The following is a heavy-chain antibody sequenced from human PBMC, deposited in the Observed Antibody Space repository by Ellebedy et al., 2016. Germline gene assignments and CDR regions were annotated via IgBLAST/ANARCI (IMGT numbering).Heavy chain of an antibody. CDR1: GFTFSSYW. D-gene: IGHD6-6*01. CDR3: ASGGVEYSSSPRMIGEGDNWFNP. CDR2: IKQDGSEK. J-gene: IGHJ5*02. Sequence: GGSLRLSXAASGFTFSSYWMSWVRQAPGKGLEWVANIKQDGSEKYYVDSVKGRFTISRDNAKNSLYLQMNSLRAEDTAAYYCASGGVEYSSSPRMIGEGDNWFNPWGQGTLVTVSS. V-gene: IGHV3-7*01.